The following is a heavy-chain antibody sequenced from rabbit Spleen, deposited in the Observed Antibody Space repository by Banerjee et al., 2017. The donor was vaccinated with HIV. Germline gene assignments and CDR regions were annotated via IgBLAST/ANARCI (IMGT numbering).Heavy chain of an antibody. J-gene: IGHJ4*01. D-gene: IGHD2-1*01. CDR2: INAVTGRA. CDR3: VRDQAGDADYGPYYLNL. CDR1: GFSFSDKAV. Sequence: QEQLVESGGGLVQPEGSLQLSCTASGFSFSDKAVMCWVRQAPGKGLEWIACINAVTGRAVYASWAKGRFTFSKTSSTTVTLQLSSLTAADTATYFCVRDQAGDADYGPYYLNLWGPGTLVTVS. V-gene: IGHV1S45*01.